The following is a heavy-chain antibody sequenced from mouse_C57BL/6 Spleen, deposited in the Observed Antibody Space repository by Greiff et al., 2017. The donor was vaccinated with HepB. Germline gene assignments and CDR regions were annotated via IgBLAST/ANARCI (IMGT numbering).Heavy chain of an antibody. CDR2: IHPNSGST. CDR3: ARGAGYLYFDY. D-gene: IGHD2-2*01. V-gene: IGHV1-64*01. CDR1: GYTFTSYW. Sequence: QVQLQHPGAELVKPGASVKLSCKASGYTFTSYWMHWVKQRPGQGLEWIGMIHPNSGSTNYNEKFKSKATLTVDKSSSTAYMQLSSLTSEDSAVYYCARGAGYLYFDYWGQGTTLTVSS. J-gene: IGHJ2*01.